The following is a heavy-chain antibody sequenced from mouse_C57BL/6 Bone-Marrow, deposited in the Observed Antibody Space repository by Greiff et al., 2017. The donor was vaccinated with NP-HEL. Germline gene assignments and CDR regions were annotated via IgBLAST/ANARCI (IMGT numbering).Heavy chain of an antibody. V-gene: IGHV1-50*01. CDR3: ARAYSNYVGYAMDY. D-gene: IGHD2-5*01. J-gene: IGHJ4*01. Sequence: QVQLQQPGAELVKPGASVKLSCKASGYTFTSYWMQWVKQRPGQGLEWIGEIDPSDSYTNYNQKFKGKATLTVDTSSSTAYMQLSSLTSEDSAVDDCARAYSNYVGYAMDYWGQGTSVTVSS. CDR1: GYTFTSYW. CDR2: IDPSDSYT.